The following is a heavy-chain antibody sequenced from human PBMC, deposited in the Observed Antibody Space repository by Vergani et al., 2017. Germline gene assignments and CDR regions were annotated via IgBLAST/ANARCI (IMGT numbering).Heavy chain of an antibody. CDR3: ARVSSGWTRGYYYYYMDV. J-gene: IGHJ6*03. D-gene: IGHD6-19*01. Sequence: QVQLQQWGAGLLKPSETLSLTCAVYGGSFSGYYWSWIRQPPGKGLEWIGEINHSGSTNYNPSLKSRVTISVDTSKNQFSLKLSSVTAADTAVYYCARVSSGWTRGYYYYYMDVWGKGTTVTVS. CDR2: INHSGST. V-gene: IGHV4-34*01. CDR1: GGSFSGYY.